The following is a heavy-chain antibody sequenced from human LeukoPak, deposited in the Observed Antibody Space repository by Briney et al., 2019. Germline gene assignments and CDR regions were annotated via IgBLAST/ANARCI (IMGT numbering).Heavy chain of an antibody. Sequence: GGSLRLSCAASGFTFSSYAMHWVRQAPGKGLEWVAFIRFDGSNKFYADSVKDRFTIPRDNSKNTLYLQMNSLRADDTAVYYCPKIPSAVPGRGFDYWGKGTLVIVSS. CDR1: GFTFSSYA. CDR2: IRFDGSNK. J-gene: IGHJ4*02. V-gene: IGHV3-30*02. D-gene: IGHD6-19*01. CDR3: PKIPSAVPGRGFDY.